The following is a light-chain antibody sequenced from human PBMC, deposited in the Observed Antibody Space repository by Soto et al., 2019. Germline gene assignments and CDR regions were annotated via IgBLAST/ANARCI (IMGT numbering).Light chain of an antibody. CDR1: QSVSNNY. CDR2: GAS. CDR3: QQYGSSGT. Sequence: IVWTQSPGTLSLSPGERATLSCRASQSVSNNYLAWYQQKPGQAPXLLIYGASNRATGIPDRFSGSGSGTDFPLTISRLEPEDSAVYYCQQYGSSGTFGQGTKVDIK. V-gene: IGKV3-20*01. J-gene: IGKJ1*01.